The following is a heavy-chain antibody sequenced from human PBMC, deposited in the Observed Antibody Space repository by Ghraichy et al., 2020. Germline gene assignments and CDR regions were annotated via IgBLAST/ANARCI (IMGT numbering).Heavy chain of an antibody. CDR2: ISWNSGSI. Sequence: GGSLRLSCAASGFTFDDYAMHWVRQAPGKGLEWVSGISWNSGSIGYADSVKGRFTISRDNAKNSLYLQMNSLRAEDTALYYCAKDIAPGVAVAGTGGFDYWGQGTLVTVSS. V-gene: IGHV3-9*01. CDR3: AKDIAPGVAVAGTGGFDY. D-gene: IGHD6-19*01. CDR1: GFTFDDYA. J-gene: IGHJ4*02.